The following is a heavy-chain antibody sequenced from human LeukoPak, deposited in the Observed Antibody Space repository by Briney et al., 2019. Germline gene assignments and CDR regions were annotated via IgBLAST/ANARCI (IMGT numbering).Heavy chain of an antibody. Sequence: GGSLTLSCAASGVTFSSYSMNWVRQAPGKGLEWVSYISSSSSTIYYADSVKGRFTIPRDNAKNSLYLQINSLRAEDTAVYYCARDHQNCGGHCVYYFVYWGEGALVTVSS. CDR3: ARDHQNCGGHCVYYFVY. J-gene: IGHJ4*02. V-gene: IGHV3-48*04. CDR1: GVTFSSYS. D-gene: IGHD2-21*02. CDR2: ISSSSSTI.